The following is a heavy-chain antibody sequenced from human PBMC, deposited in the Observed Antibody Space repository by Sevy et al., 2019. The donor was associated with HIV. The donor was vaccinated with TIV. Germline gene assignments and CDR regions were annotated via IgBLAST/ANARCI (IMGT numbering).Heavy chain of an antibody. V-gene: IGHV3-7*03. Sequence: GGSPRLSCGASDFIFENYWMTWVRQTSGQGLEWVATIKLDGSDKYYGDSVKGRFTISRDNSKKSLYLQMNSLRAEDTAVYFCARGHYAMDVWGQGTTVTVSS. CDR2: IKLDGSDK. CDR1: DFIFENYW. CDR3: ARGHYAMDV. J-gene: IGHJ6*02.